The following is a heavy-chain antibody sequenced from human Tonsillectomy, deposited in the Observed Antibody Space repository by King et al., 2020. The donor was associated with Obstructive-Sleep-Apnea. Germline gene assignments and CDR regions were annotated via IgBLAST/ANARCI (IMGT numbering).Heavy chain of an antibody. CDR2: VTADGAMT. CDR1: GCPFCGDV. J-gene: IGHJ4*02. V-gene: IGHV3-23*04. Sequence: ELQRVEAGGGLVQPGGSTRLSCADSGCPFCGDVMSWVRQDPGKGLVGVASVTADGAMTDYAVFAQGRFTISRDNSENTLYVQMNSLRVEDTATYYCVRDPNWGSGYWGQGILVIVSS. CDR3: VRDPNWGSGY. D-gene: IGHD7-27*01.